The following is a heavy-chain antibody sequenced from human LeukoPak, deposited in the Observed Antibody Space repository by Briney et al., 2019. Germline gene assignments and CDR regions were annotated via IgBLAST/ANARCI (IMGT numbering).Heavy chain of an antibody. D-gene: IGHD6-13*01. CDR2: MYYSGST. V-gene: IGHV4-39*02. CDR3: AKDPRRYSRTGGYFDY. Sequence: PSETLSLTCTVSGGSISSSSYYWGWIRQPPGKGLEWIGSMYYSGSTYYNPSLKSRVTISVDTSKNQFSLKLSSVTAADTAVYYCAKDPRRYSRTGGYFDYWGQGTLVTVSS. J-gene: IGHJ4*02. CDR1: GGSISSSSYY.